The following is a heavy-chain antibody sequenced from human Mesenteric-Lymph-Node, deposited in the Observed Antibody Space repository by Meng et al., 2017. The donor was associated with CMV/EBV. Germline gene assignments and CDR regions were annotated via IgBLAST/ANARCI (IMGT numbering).Heavy chain of an antibody. Sequence: GESLKISCAASGFAFSSYWMSWVRQAPGKGLEWVARIRNGGGTIEYAAPVRGRFSISRDDSYNTLYLQMNSLKTEDTAIYYCATDRPEVLAQIDYWGQGTLVTVSS. CDR3: ATDRPEVLAQIDY. CDR1: GFAFSSYW. D-gene: IGHD3-3*02. CDR2: IRNGGGTI. V-gene: IGHV3-15*01. J-gene: IGHJ4*02.